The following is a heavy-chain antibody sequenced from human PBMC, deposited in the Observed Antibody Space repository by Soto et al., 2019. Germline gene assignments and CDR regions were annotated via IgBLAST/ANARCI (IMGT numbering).Heavy chain of an antibody. J-gene: IGHJ6*02. CDR3: ASTLVNGYGDTTYYYGMDV. V-gene: IGHV4-59*01. Sequence: LATLSLTCTVYRYCFRRYYLCRIAEAPGYGLEWIGYIYYSRSTSYNPSLKSRVTISVDTSKNQFSLKLSSVTAADTAVYYCASTLVNGYGDTTYYYGMDVWGQGTTVT. CDR2: IYYSRST. D-gene: IGHD5-18*01. CDR1: RYCFRRYY.